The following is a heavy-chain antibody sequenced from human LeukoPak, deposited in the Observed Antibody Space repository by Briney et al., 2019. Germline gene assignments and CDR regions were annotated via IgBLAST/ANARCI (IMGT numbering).Heavy chain of an antibody. CDR2: VSSSSSYI. V-gene: IGHV3-21*01. CDR1: GFTFSS. D-gene: IGHD7-27*01. CDR3: ARDFLGNWEYYFDY. J-gene: IGHJ4*02. Sequence: GGSLRPSCAASGFTFSSMNWVRQAPGQGLEWVSSVSSSSSYIYYADSVKGRFTISRDNAKNSLYLQMNSLRAEDTAVYYCARDFLGNWEYYFDYWGQGTLVTVSS.